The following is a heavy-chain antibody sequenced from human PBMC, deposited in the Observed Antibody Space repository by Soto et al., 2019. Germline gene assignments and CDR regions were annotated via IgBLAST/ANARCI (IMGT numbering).Heavy chain of an antibody. CDR1: GGSFSGYY. J-gene: IGHJ6*02. D-gene: IGHD3-9*01. CDR3: ARANYDILTGYYYYYYGMDV. CDR2: INHSGST. V-gene: IGHV4-34*01. Sequence: SETLSLTCAVYGGSFSGYYWSWIRQPPGKGLEWIGEINHSGSTNYNPSLKSRVTISVDTSKNQFSLKLSSVTAADTAVYYCARANYDILTGYYYYYYGMDVWGQGTTVTVSS.